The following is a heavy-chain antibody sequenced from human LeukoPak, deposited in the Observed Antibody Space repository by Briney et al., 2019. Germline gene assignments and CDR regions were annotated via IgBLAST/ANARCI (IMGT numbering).Heavy chain of an antibody. Sequence: ASVRVTCKASGYTFTSYDINWVRQATGQGLEWMGWMNPNSGNTGYAQKFQGRVTMTRNTSISTAYMELSSLRSEDTAVYYCARTRTRHSGSPGYWGQGTLVTVSS. D-gene: IGHD1-26*01. J-gene: IGHJ4*02. CDR3: ARTRTRHSGSPGY. V-gene: IGHV1-8*01. CDR2: MNPNSGNT. CDR1: GYTFTSYD.